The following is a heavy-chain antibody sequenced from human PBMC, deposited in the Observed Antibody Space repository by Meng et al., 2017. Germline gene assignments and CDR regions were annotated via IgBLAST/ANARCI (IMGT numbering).Heavy chain of an antibody. J-gene: IGHJ4*02. CDR3: ARMNYGSGSRRLNY. Sequence: QVQLVQSGAEVKKPGASVKVSCKASGYTFTGYYMHGVRQAPRQGLEWMGRINPNSGGTNYAQKFQGRVTMTRDTSISTAYMELSRLRSDDTAVYYCARMNYGSGSRRLNYWGQGTLVTVSS. CDR2: INPNSGGT. D-gene: IGHD3-10*01. V-gene: IGHV1-2*06. CDR1: GYTFTGYY.